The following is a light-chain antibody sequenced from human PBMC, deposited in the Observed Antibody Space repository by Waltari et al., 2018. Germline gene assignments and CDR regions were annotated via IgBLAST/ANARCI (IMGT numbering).Light chain of an antibody. Sequence: DIQMTQSPSSVSASVGDRVTLTCRASQDISSRLAWYQQKPGKAPKLLIFDASSLHSGVPSRFSGRGSGTDFTLTIRSLQPEDFATYYCQQLDSYPFTFGPGTKVDIK. CDR2: DAS. J-gene: IGKJ3*01. V-gene: IGKV1-12*01. CDR3: QQLDSYPFT. CDR1: QDISSR.